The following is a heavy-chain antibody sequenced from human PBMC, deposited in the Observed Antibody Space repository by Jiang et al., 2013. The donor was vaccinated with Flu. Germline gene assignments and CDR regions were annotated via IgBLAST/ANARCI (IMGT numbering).Heavy chain of an antibody. CDR2: IYYSGST. CDR3: ARDTELVGPNDAFDI. CDR1: GGSISSYY. Sequence: GSGLVKPSETLSLTCTVSGGSISSYYWSWIRQPPGKGLEWIGYIYYSGSTNYNPSLKSRVTISVDTSKNQFSLKLSSVTAADTAVYYCARDTELVGPNDAFDIWGQGTMVTVSS. D-gene: IGHD2-21*01. J-gene: IGHJ3*02. V-gene: IGHV4-59*01.